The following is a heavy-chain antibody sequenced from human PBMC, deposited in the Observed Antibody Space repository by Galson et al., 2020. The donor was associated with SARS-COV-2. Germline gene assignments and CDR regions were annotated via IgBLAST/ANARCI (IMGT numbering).Heavy chain of an antibody. CDR1: GYTFTDYY. CDR3: AKDHGGSAPPDYLDY. J-gene: IGHJ4*02. Sequence: GESLKISCKTTGYTFTDYYLHWVRQAPGQGLEWMGWINPNSGGTNCAQSFQGRVTMTRDTSISTVYMEVSSLRSDDTAVYYCAKDHGGSAPPDYLDYLGQGTLVTVSS. D-gene: IGHD6-25*01. V-gene: IGHV1-2*02. CDR2: INPNSGGT.